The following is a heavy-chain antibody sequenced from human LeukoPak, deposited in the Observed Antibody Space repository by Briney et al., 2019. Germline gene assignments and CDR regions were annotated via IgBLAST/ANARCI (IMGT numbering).Heavy chain of an antibody. D-gene: IGHD6-19*01. J-gene: IGHJ5*02. CDR3: ARMFSGIAVAGTVNWFDP. Sequence: PSETLSLTCAFYGGSFSGYYWSWIHQPPGKGLEWIGEINHSGSTNYNPSLKSRVTISVDTSKNQFSLKLSALTASDTAVYYCARMFSGIAVAGTVNWFDPWGEGALVTVSS. CDR1: GGSFSGYY. V-gene: IGHV4-34*01. CDR2: INHSGST.